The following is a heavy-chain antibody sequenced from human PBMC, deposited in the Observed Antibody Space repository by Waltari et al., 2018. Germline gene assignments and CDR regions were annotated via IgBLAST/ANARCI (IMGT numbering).Heavy chain of an antibody. CDR3: ARDHVGVKVVASTGAFDI. CDR2: IYYSGST. J-gene: IGHJ3*02. Sequence: QVQLQESGPGLVKPSETLSLTCAVSGGSISSSSYYWGWIRQPPGKGLEWIGSIYYSGSTYYNPSLKSRVTIAVDTSKNQFSLKLSSVTAADTAVYYCARDHVGVKVVASTGAFDILGQGTMVTVSS. V-gene: IGHV4-39*07. D-gene: IGHD2-15*01. CDR1: GGSISSSSYY.